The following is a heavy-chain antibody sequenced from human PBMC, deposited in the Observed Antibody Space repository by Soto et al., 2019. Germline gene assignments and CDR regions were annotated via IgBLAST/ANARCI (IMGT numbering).Heavy chain of an antibody. CDR3: AKGLAVAGTYFDY. Sequence: QVQLVESGGGVVQPGRSLRLSCAASGFTFSSYGMHWVRQAPGKGLEWVAVISYDGSNKYYADSVKGRFTISRDNSKNTLYLQMNSLRAEDTAVYYCAKGLAVAGTYFDYWGQGTLVTVSS. CDR2: ISYDGSNK. J-gene: IGHJ4*02. D-gene: IGHD6-19*01. CDR1: GFTFSSYG. V-gene: IGHV3-30*18.